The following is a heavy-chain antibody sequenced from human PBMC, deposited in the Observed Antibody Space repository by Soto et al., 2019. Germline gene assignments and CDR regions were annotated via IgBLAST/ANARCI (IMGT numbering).Heavy chain of an antibody. CDR3: ARSGDNYNLLDY. CDR2: SSNSGTFT. J-gene: IGHJ4*02. CDR1: GFTFSDYY. Sequence: GWSLRLSCEGSGFTFSDYYMSWIRQAPGKGLEWISYSSNSGTFTKYADSVKGRFSISRDNTKNLLFLQMNSLRAEDTALYYCARSGDNYNLLDYWGQGTPVTVSS. D-gene: IGHD1-1*01. V-gene: IGHV3-11*06.